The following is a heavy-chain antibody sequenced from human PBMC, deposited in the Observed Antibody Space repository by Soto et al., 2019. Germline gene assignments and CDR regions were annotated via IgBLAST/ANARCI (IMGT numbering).Heavy chain of an antibody. Sequence: ASVKVSCKASGYTFTSYYMQWVRQASGQGLEWMGIINPSGGSTSYAQKFQGRVTMTRDTSTSTVYMELSSLRSEDTAVYYCLLWLSTGSDYWGQGTLVTVSS. CDR3: LLWLSTGSDY. CDR1: GYTFTSYY. J-gene: IGHJ4*02. D-gene: IGHD5-18*01. V-gene: IGHV1-46*01. CDR2: INPSGGST.